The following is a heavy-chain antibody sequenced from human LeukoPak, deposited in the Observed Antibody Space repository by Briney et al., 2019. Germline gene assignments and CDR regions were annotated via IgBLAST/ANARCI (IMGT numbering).Heavy chain of an antibody. CDR3: ARDNDSRDPPHFDY. CDR2: IIPIVGTA. CDR1: GCTFSNYA. J-gene: IGHJ4*02. D-gene: IGHD3-16*01. Sequence: ASLKVSCTASGCTFSNYAISWVRQAPGQGLEWMGGIIPIVGTANYAPKFRGRVTITADKSTRTAYMELSSLRSEDTAVYYCARDNDSRDPPHFDYWGQGTLVTVSS. V-gene: IGHV1-69*06.